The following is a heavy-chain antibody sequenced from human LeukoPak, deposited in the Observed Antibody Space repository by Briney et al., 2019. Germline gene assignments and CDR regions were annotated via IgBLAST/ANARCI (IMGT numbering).Heavy chain of an antibody. V-gene: IGHV4-4*07. Sequence: PSETLSLTCTVSGVSISSYFWSWVRQPAGKGLEWIGRIYSSGSTKYNPSLKSRVTMSVDTSKNQLSLKLSSVTAADTAVYYCAARRYSGSWNWFDPWGQGTLVTVSS. CDR1: GVSISSYF. J-gene: IGHJ5*02. D-gene: IGHD1-26*01. CDR2: IYSSGST. CDR3: AARRYSGSWNWFDP.